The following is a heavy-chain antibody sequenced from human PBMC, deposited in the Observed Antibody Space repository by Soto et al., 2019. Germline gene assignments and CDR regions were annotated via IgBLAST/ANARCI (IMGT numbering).Heavy chain of an antibody. Sequence: GASVKVSCKASGYTFTSYGISWVRQAPGQGLEWMGWISAYNGNTNSAQKLQGRVTMTTDTSTSTAYMELRSLKSDDTAVYYCARNDFWSGYYRYVHWGQGRRVTVPS. CDR3: ARNDFWSGYYRYVH. CDR2: ISAYNGNT. CDR1: GYTFTSYG. D-gene: IGHD3-3*01. J-gene: IGHJ4*02. V-gene: IGHV1-18*01.